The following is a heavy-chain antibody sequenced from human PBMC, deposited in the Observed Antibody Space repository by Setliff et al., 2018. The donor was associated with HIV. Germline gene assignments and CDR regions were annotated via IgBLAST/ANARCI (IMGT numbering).Heavy chain of an antibody. V-gene: IGHV5-10-1*01. CDR2: IVPSDYYT. J-gene: IGHJ4*02. Sequence: GASLKISCTVSGYEFSTYWITWVRQMPGKGLEWMGRIVPSDYYTNYSPSFQGHVTMSTDESTSTAYLQWGSLRASDSATYYCARLFSYGSGSYHADHWGQGTLVTVSS. CDR3: ARLFSYGSGSYHADH. D-gene: IGHD3-10*01. CDR1: GYEFSTYW.